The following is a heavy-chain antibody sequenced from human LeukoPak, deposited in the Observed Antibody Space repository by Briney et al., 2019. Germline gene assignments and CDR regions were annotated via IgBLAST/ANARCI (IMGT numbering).Heavy chain of an antibody. Sequence: SETLSLTCAVYGGSFSGYYWSWLRQPPGKGLEWIGYIYYSGSTNYNPSLKSRVTISVDTSKNQFSLKLSSVTAADTAVYYCAREGRGSESAFDIWGQGTMVTVSS. J-gene: IGHJ3*02. V-gene: IGHV4-59*01. D-gene: IGHD2-21*01. CDR3: AREGRGSESAFDI. CDR1: GGSFSGYY. CDR2: IYYSGST.